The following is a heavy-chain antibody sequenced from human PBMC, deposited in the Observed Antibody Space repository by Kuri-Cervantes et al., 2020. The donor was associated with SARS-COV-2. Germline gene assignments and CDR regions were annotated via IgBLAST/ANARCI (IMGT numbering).Heavy chain of an antibody. J-gene: IGHJ4*02. CDR1: GGSVSSGSYY. D-gene: IGHD5-12*01. CDR3: ARGDIPDY. CDR2: IYYSGST. Sequence: ESLKISCTVSGGSVSSGSYYWSWIRQPPGKGLEWIGYIYYSGSTNYNPSLKSRVTISVDTSKNQFSLKLSPVTAADTAVYYCARGDIPDYWGQGTLVTVSS. V-gene: IGHV4-61*01.